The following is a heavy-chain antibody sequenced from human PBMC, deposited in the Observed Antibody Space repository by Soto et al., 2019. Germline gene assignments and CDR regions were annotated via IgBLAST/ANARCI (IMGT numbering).Heavy chain of an antibody. CDR1: GFTFSSYG. CDR3: ARDRFGEYYYYGDHPFDY. D-gene: IGHD3-10*01. Sequence: PGGSLRLSCAASGFTFSSYGMHWVRQAPGKGLEWVAVIWYDGSNKYYADSVKGRFTISRDNSKNTLYLQMGSLRAEDTAVYYCARDRFGEYYYYGDHPFDYWGQGTLVTVSS. V-gene: IGHV3-33*01. J-gene: IGHJ4*01. CDR2: IWYDGSNK.